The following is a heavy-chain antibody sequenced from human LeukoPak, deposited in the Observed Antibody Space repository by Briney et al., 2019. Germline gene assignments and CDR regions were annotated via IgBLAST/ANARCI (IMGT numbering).Heavy chain of an antibody. Sequence: SVKVSCKTSGGTFNNSAISWVRQAPGQGLEWLGGIMPLFGTAGYAQKVQGRVTITKDESTRTVYLELTSLTSDDTAVYYCARNVHGDYGSGWFDPWGQGTLVSVSS. CDR1: GGTFNNSA. J-gene: IGHJ5*02. CDR2: IMPLFGTA. V-gene: IGHV1-69*05. D-gene: IGHD4-17*01. CDR3: ARNVHGDYGSGWFDP.